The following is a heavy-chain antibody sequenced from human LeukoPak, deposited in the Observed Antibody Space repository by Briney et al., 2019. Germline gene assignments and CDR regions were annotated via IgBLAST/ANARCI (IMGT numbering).Heavy chain of an antibody. CDR2: ISGSGGST. D-gene: IGHD3-10*01. CDR1: GFTFSSYA. V-gene: IGHV3-23*01. Sequence: GGSLRLSCVASGFTFSSYAMSWVRQAPGKGLEWVSAISGSGGSTYYADSVKGRFTVSRDNSKNTLYLQMNSLRAEDTAVYYCATHRRGITMVRGVIPRSAYWGQGTLVTVSS. J-gene: IGHJ4*02. CDR3: ATHRRGITMVRGVIPRSAY.